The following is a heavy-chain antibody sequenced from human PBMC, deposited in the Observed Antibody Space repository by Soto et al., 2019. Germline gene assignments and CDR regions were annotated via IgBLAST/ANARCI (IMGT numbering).Heavy chain of an antibody. CDR2: INPNNGAT. Sequence: QVQLVQSGAEVKKPGASVKVSCKAPRYIFTAYFMHWVRQAHGQGLEWMGWINPNNGATHYGLSFQGRVTMTRDTSISTAYMELSSPRSDDTAVYYCASHDPGARFDPWGQGTLVIVSS. CDR1: RYIFTAYF. J-gene: IGHJ5*02. V-gene: IGHV1-2*02. D-gene: IGHD1-1*01. CDR3: ASHDPGARFDP.